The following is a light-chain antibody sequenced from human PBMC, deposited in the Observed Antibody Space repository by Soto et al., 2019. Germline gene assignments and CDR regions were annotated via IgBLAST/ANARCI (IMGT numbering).Light chain of an antibody. CDR2: KSS. V-gene: IGKV1-5*03. CDR1: QSISSL. Sequence: DIQMTQSPSTLSASVGDRVTITCRASQSISSLLAWYQQKPGTAPKLMIYKSSTLQSGVPSRFSGSGAGTEFTLTISSLQPDDFATYYCHQYSDNWTFGQGTKVEIK. J-gene: IGKJ1*01. CDR3: HQYSDNWT.